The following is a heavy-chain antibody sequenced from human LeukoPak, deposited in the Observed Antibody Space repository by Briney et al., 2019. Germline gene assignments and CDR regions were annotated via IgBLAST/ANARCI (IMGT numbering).Heavy chain of an antibody. J-gene: IGHJ4*02. V-gene: IGHV1-3*01. CDR1: GYTFTSYA. CDR2: INAGNGNT. D-gene: IGHD6-13*01. Sequence: ASVKVSCKASGYTFTSYAMHWVRQAPGQRLEWMGWINAGNGNTKYSQKFQGGVTITRDTSASTAYMELSSLRSEDTAVYYCAREPRSSSSWGYFDYWGQGTLVTVSS. CDR3: AREPRSSSSWGYFDY.